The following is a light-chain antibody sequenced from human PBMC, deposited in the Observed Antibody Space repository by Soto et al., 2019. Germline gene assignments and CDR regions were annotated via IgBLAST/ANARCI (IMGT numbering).Light chain of an antibody. J-gene: IGKJ1*01. Sequence: DIVMTQSPDSLAVSLGERATINCKSSQSLLNRSDKKNYLAWYQQRPGQPPNLLIYWASTRQSGVPDRISGSGSGTDFTLTISSLQAEDVAVYYCQQYFNTQWTFGQGTXVXXK. CDR3: QQYFNTQWT. CDR2: WAS. V-gene: IGKV4-1*01. CDR1: QSLLNRSDKKNY.